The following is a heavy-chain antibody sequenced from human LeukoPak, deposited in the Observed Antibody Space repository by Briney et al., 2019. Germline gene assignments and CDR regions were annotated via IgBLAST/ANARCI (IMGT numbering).Heavy chain of an antibody. J-gene: IGHJ6*03. V-gene: IGHV1-69*05. D-gene: IGHD5-12*01. CDR3: ARGPGISGYDPHYYYYYYMDV. Sequence: SVKVSCKASGGTFSRYAISWVRQAPGQGLEWMGGIIPNFGTANYAQKFQGRVTITTDESTSTAYMELSSLRSEDTAVYYCARGPGISGYDPHYYYYYYMDVCGKGTTVTVSS. CDR2: IIPNFGTA. CDR1: GGTFSRYA.